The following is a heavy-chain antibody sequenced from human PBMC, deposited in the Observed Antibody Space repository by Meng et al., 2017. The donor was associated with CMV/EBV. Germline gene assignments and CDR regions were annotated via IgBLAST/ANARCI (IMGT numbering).Heavy chain of an antibody. CDR2: IYSSGST. J-gene: IGHJ5*02. Sequence: TGSGGSDSSGSYYWSWIRQPPGKGLEWNGYIYSSGSTNYNPSLKRRVTISVDTSKNQFSLKLSSVTAADTAVYYCARLYYDFWSGYDRWGQGTLVTVSS. V-gene: IGHV4-61*01. CDR3: ARLYYDFWSGYDR. D-gene: IGHD3-3*01. CDR1: GGSDSSGSYY.